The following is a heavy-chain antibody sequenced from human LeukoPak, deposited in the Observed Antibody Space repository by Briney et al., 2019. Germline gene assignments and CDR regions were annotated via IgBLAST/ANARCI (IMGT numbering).Heavy chain of an antibody. Sequence: PGGSLRLSCAASGFTFSAYGMSWVRQSPRKGLEWVSGISWNSGSIGYADSVKGRFTISRDNAQNSLYLQMNSLRVEDTAVYYCARDPPGAHFDYWGQGTLVTVSS. J-gene: IGHJ4*02. V-gene: IGHV3-20*04. D-gene: IGHD7-27*01. CDR1: GFTFSAYG. CDR2: ISWNSGSI. CDR3: ARDPPGAHFDY.